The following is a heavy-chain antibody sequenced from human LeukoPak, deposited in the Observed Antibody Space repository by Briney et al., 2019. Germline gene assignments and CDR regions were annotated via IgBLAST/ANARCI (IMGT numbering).Heavy chain of an antibody. V-gene: IGHV3-74*01. CDR1: GFTISGFW. D-gene: IGHD1-1*01. CDR3: IREVQVRASASLGL. Sequence: GGSLRLSCAASGFTISGFWMHWVRQVPGEGLVWVARMNSAGTTINYADSVKGRFTISRDNVRNTLHLQMNNLSLEDTAVYFCIREVQVRASASLGLWGRGTLVTVS. J-gene: IGHJ4*01. CDR2: MNSAGTTI.